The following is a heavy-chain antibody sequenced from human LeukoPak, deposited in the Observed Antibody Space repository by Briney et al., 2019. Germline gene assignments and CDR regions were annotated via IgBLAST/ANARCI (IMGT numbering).Heavy chain of an antibody. CDR1: GGTFSSYA. CDR3: ARERAWDDAAHGYFDL. CDR2: IIPIFGTA. V-gene: IGHV1-69*05. J-gene: IGHJ2*01. Sequence: EASVKVSCKASGGTFSSYAISWVRQAPGQGLEWMGGIIPIFGTANYAQKFQGRVTITTDESTSTAYMELSSLRSEDTAVYYCARERAWDDAAHGYFDLWGRGTLVTVSS. D-gene: IGHD6-6*01.